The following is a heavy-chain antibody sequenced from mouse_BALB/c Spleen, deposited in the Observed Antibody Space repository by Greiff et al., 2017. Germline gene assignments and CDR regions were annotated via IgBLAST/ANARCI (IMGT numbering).Heavy chain of an antibody. Sequence: VQLQQSGPGLVKPSQSLSLTCSVTGYSITSGYYWNWIRQFPGNKLEWMGYISYDGSNNYNPSLKNRISITRDTSKNQFFLKLNSVTTEDTATYYCASGYYYGSRSWFAYWGQGTLVTVSA. CDR3: ASGYYYGSRSWFAY. V-gene: IGHV3-6*02. D-gene: IGHD1-1*01. CDR1: GYSITSGYY. CDR2: ISYDGSN. J-gene: IGHJ3*01.